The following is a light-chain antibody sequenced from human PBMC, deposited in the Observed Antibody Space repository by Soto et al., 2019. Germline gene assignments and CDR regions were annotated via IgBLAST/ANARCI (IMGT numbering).Light chain of an antibody. CDR1: SSDVGGYNY. CDR3: SSHTTSSTPVV. Sequence: QSALTQPASVSGSPGQSITISCTGTSSDVGGYNYVSWYQQHPGKGPKLMIYEVSNRPSGVSNRFSGSKSGNTASLTIFGLQAEDEADYYCSSHTTSSTPVVFGGGTQLTVL. CDR2: EVS. V-gene: IGLV2-14*01. J-gene: IGLJ2*01.